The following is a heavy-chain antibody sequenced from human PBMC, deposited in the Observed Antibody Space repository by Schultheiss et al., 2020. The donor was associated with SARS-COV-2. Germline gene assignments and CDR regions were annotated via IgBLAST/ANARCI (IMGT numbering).Heavy chain of an antibody. CDR2: ISSSSSYI. J-gene: IGHJ4*02. CDR3: ARGCYGSGSCPVDH. V-gene: IGHV3-21*01. Sequence: GESLKISCAASGITFSSCEMNWVRQAPGKGLEWVSSISSSSSYIYYADSVKGRFTISRDNAKNSLYLQMNSLRAEDTAVYYCARGCYGSGSCPVDHWGQGTLVTVSS. CDR1: GITFSSCE. D-gene: IGHD3-10*01.